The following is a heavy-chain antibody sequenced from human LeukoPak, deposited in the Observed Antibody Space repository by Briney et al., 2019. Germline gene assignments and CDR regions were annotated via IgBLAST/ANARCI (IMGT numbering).Heavy chain of an antibody. V-gene: IGHV4-34*01. CDR3: ARTYYYDSSGFLFDY. D-gene: IGHD3-22*01. Sequence: SETLSLTCAVYGGSFSGYYWSWIRQPPGKGLEWIGEINHSGSTNYNPSLKSRVTISVDTSKNQFSLKLSSVTAADTAVYYCARTYYYDSSGFLFDYWGQGTLVTVSS. J-gene: IGHJ4*02. CDR2: INHSGST. CDR1: GGSFSGYY.